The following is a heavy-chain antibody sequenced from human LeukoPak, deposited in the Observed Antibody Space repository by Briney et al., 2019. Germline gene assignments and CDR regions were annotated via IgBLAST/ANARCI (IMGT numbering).Heavy chain of an antibody. CDR2: IRYDESVK. V-gene: IGHV3-30*02. CDR3: ARDLPGGAKAFNI. D-gene: IGHD3-16*01. Sequence: GGSLRLSCAASGFTFSGSGMHWVRQAPGKGPEWVAFIRYDESVKSYANSVKGRFTGSRDNSKNTLFLQMNNLRAEDTAVYYCARDLPGGAKAFNIWGLGTMVIVSS. J-gene: IGHJ3*02. CDR1: GFTFSGSG.